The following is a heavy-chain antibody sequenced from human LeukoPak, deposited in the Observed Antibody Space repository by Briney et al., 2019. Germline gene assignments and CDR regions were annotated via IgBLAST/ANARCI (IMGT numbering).Heavy chain of an antibody. D-gene: IGHD2-2*01. CDR2: INHSGST. V-gene: IGHV4-34*01. J-gene: IGHJ4*02. CDR1: GVSFSGYY. Sequence: KPSETLSLTCAVYGVSFSGYYWSWIRQPPGKGLEWIGEINHSGSTNYNPSLKSRVTISVDTSKNQFSLKLSSVTAADTAVYYCASSPIVVVPAAVSLFDYWGQGTLVTVSS. CDR3: ASSPIVVVPAAVSLFDY.